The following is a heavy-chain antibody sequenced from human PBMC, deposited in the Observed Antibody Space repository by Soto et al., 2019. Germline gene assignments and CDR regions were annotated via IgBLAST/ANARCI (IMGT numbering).Heavy chain of an antibody. D-gene: IGHD3-10*01. Sequence: QLQLRESGPRLVKPSETLSLTCPVSGDAVGSPAFWWAWLRPPPGQGMKWSGSIYSSGSTYYKPSPQSRVYIDVDTSKYEVSLKLYCVTETDKSVYYCAKQLGRGGFDPWGQGTLVTVSS. V-gene: IGHV4-39*01. CDR1: GDAVGSPAFW. J-gene: IGHJ5*02. CDR3: AKQLGRGGFDP. CDR2: IYSSGST.